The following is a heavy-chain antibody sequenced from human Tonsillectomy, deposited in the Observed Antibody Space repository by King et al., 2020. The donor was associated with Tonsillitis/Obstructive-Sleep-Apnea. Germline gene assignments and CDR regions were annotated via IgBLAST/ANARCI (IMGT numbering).Heavy chain of an antibody. CDR1: GYTFTGYY. CDR3: ARDPDVGTKYYMDT. J-gene: IGHJ6*03. CDR2: INPNSGGT. D-gene: IGHD1-7*01. V-gene: IGHV1-2*06. Sequence: QLVQSGAEVKKPGASVKVSCKASGYTFTGYYMHWVRQAPGQGRELLGRINPNSGGTNYAQKFQGRVTMTRDTSISTAYMELSRLRSDDTAVYYCARDPDVGTKYYMDTYGNGHTVTVSS.